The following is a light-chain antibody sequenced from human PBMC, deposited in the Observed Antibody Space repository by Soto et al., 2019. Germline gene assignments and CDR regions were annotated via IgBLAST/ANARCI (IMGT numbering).Light chain of an antibody. CDR2: VAS. CDR1: QDISNY. V-gene: IGKV1-17*03. Sequence: DVRMTQSPSAMSVSVGDRVTITCRASQDISNYLAWFQQKPGKVPKRLIYVASTLQSGVPSRFSGSGSGTDFTLTISSLQPEDFATYYCLQYNTYPWTFGQGTKVEIK. J-gene: IGKJ1*01. CDR3: LQYNTYPWT.